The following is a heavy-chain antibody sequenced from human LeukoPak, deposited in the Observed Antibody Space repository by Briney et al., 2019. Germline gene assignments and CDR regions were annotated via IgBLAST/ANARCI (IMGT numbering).Heavy chain of an antibody. J-gene: IGHJ3*02. V-gene: IGHV3-20*04. CDR1: GFTFDDYG. D-gene: IGHD6-19*01. CDR2: TNWNGGST. CDR3: AKSGWPDAFDI. Sequence: GGSLRLSCAASGFTFDDYGTSWVRQAPGKGLEWVSGTNWNGGSTGYADSVKGRFTISRDNSKNTLYLQMNSLRGEDTAVYYCAKSGWPDAFDIWGQGTMVTVSS.